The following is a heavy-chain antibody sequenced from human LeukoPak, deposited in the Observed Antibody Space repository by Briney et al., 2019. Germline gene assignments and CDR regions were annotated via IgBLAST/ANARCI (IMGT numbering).Heavy chain of an antibody. CDR2: K. V-gene: IGHV3-7*01. CDR3: AREENGYCSRTSCYADY. D-gene: IGHD2-2*01. Sequence: KYYADSVKGRFTISRDNAKNSLYLQMKSLRAEDTAVYYCAREENGYCSRTSCYADYWGQGTLVTVSS. J-gene: IGHJ4*02.